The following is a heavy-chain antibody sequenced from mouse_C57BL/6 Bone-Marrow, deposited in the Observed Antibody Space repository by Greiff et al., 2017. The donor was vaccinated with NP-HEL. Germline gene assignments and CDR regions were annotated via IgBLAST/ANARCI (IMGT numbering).Heavy chain of an antibody. Sequence: VHVKQSGAELVRPGASVKLSCTASGFNIKDDYMHWVKQRPEQGLEWIGWIDPENGDTEYASKFQGKATITADTSSNTAYLQLSSLTSEDTAVYYCTTDWDVYFDVWGTGTTVTVSS. D-gene: IGHD4-1*01. CDR1: GFNIKDDY. CDR2: IDPENGDT. V-gene: IGHV14-4*01. CDR3: TTDWDVYFDV. J-gene: IGHJ1*03.